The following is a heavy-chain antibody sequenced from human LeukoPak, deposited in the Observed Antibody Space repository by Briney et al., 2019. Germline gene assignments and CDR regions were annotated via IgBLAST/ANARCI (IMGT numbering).Heavy chain of an antibody. Sequence: GGSLRLSCAASGFTFDDYAMHWVRQAPGKGLEWVSDISWNSGSIGYADSVKGRFTISRDNAKNSLYLQMNSLRAEDTALYYCAKSRQQQPKRADAFDIWGQGTMVTVSS. V-gene: IGHV3-9*01. CDR3: AKSRQQQPKRADAFDI. D-gene: IGHD6-13*01. CDR1: GFTFDDYA. CDR2: ISWNSGSI. J-gene: IGHJ3*02.